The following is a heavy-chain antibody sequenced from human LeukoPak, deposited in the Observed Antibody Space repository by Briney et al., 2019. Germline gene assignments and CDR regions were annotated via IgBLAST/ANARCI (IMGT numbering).Heavy chain of an antibody. J-gene: IGHJ5*02. Sequence: PSETLSLTCAVSGGSISSNSYYWGWIRQPPGKGLEWIGSIYYSGSTYYNPSLKSRVTISVDTSKNQFSLKLSSVTAADTAVYYCARGRYRNYYGSGSYFLGHDWFDPWGQGTLVTVSS. V-gene: IGHV4-39*07. CDR1: GGSISSNSYY. CDR3: ARGRYRNYYGSGSYFLGHDWFDP. D-gene: IGHD3-10*01. CDR2: IYYSGST.